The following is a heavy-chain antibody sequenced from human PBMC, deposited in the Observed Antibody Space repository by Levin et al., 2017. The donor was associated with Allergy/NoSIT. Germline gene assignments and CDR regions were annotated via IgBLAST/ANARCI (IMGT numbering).Heavy chain of an antibody. J-gene: IGHJ4*02. CDR1: GFTFGDYA. V-gene: IGHV3-49*03. CDR2: IRSKAYGGTT. D-gene: IGHD6-19*01. Sequence: GSLRLSCTASGFTFGDYAMSWFRQAPGKGLEWVGFIRSKAYGGTTEYAASVKGRFTISRDDSKSIAYLQMNSLKTEDTAVYYCTRYSSGWYHPLDYWGQGTLVTVSS. CDR3: TRYSSGWYHPLDY.